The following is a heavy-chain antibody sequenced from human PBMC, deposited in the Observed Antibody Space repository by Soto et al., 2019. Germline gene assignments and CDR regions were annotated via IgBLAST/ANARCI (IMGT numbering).Heavy chain of an antibody. V-gene: IGHV1-18*01. D-gene: IGHD5-12*01. CDR1: GYTFTTYG. CDR2: ISAYNGNT. Sequence: QVQLVQSGAEVKKPGASVTVSCKASGYTFTTYGISWVRQAPGQGLEWMGWISAYNGNTNYAQKLQGRVTMTTDTSTSTAYMELRSLRSDDTAVYYCTREFSGYDSGYNWFDPWGQGTLVTVSS. CDR3: TREFSGYDSGYNWFDP. J-gene: IGHJ5*02.